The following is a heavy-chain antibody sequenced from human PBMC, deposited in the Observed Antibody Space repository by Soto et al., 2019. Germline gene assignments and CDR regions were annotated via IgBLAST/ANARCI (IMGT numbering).Heavy chain of an antibody. J-gene: IGHJ6*02. CDR3: ARIDYSRQLAPYYYGMDV. D-gene: IGHD4-4*01. CDR2: IYYSGTT. Sequence: QLQLQESGPGLVKPSETLSLTCAVSGGSIRSTTYYWAWIRQSPGKGLEWIASIYYSGTTYYHPSLTSRVTMSVDTPKNQVSLKLSSVTAADTAVYYCARIDYSRQLAPYYYGMDVWGQGTTVTVSS. V-gene: IGHV4-39*01. CDR1: GGSIRSTTYY.